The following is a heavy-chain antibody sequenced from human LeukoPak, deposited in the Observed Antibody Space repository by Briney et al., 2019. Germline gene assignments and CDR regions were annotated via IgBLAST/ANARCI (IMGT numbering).Heavy chain of an antibody. CDR2: IYTSGST. CDR1: GGSISSYY. Sequence: IPSETLSLTCTVSGGSISSYYWSWIRQPAGKGLEWIGRIYTSGSTNYNPSLKSRVTMSVDTSKNQFSLKLSSVTAADTAVYYCAGDVGGSYYVFNWFDPWGQGTLVTVSP. J-gene: IGHJ5*02. CDR3: AGDVGGSYYVFNWFDP. D-gene: IGHD1-26*01. V-gene: IGHV4-4*07.